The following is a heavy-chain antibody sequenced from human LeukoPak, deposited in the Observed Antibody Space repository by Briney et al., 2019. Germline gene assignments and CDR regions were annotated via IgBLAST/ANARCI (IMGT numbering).Heavy chain of an antibody. CDR1: AGSISSSY. V-gene: IGHV4-59*08. Sequence: SETLSLTCTVSAGSISSSYWSWIRQPPGKGLEWIGYIYYSGSTNYNPSLKSRVTISVDTSKNQFSLKLNSVAAADTAVYYCARQGPLTTAVTTRTNPFDYWGQGTLVTVSS. CDR2: IYYSGST. CDR3: ARQGPLTTAVTTRTNPFDY. D-gene: IGHD4-11*01. J-gene: IGHJ4*02.